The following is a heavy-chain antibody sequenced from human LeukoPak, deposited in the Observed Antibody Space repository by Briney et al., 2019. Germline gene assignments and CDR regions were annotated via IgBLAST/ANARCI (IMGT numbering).Heavy chain of an antibody. CDR2: IYYSGST. D-gene: IGHD1-1*01. CDR1: GGSISSGGYS. CDR3: ARGRVPDYYYYGMDV. Sequence: TSETLSLTCTVSGGSISSGGYSWSWIRQHPGKGLDWIGYIYYSGSTYYNPSLKSRVTISVGTSKNQFSLKLSSVTAADTAVYYCARGRVPDYYYYGMDVWGQGTTVTVSS. J-gene: IGHJ6*02. V-gene: IGHV4-31*03.